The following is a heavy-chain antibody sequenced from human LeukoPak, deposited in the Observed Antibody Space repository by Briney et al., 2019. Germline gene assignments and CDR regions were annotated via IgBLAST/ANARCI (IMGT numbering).Heavy chain of an antibody. J-gene: IGHJ4*02. CDR1: GFTFSKFA. D-gene: IGHD3-9*01. V-gene: IGHV3-23*01. Sequence: AGGSLRLSCAASGFTFSKFAMSWVRQAPGKGLEWVSAIGGIGDSTYYADSVKGRFTISRDNSKSTLYLQMNSLRGEDTAVYYCAKVANRGDILTGYYALDYWGQGTLVTVSS. CDR2: IGGIGDST. CDR3: AKVANRGDILTGYYALDY.